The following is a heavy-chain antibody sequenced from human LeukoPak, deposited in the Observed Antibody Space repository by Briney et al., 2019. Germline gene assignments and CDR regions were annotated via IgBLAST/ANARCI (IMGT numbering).Heavy chain of an antibody. CDR3: ATIAAADPYNWFGP. CDR2: INHSGTT. D-gene: IGHD6-25*01. CDR1: GGSFSGYY. Sequence: PSETLSLTCAVYGGSFSGYYWSWIRQPPGKGLEWIGEINHSGTTNYNPSLKSRVTISVDTSKNQFSVKLSSVTAADTAVYYCATIAAADPYNWFGPWGQGTLVTVSS. V-gene: IGHV4-34*01. J-gene: IGHJ5*02.